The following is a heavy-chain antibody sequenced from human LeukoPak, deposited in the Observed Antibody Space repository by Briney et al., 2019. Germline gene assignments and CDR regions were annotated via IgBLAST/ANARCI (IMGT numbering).Heavy chain of an antibody. CDR3: ARNSGWYFGYAFDI. V-gene: IGHV4-39*07. Sequence: PSETLSLTCTASGGSISSSSYYWGWIRQPPGKGLEWIGSIYYSGSTYYNPSLKSRVTISVDTSKNQFSLKLSSVTAADTAVYYCARNSGWYFGYAFDIWGQGTMVTVSS. CDR1: GGSISSSSYY. CDR2: IYYSGST. D-gene: IGHD6-19*01. J-gene: IGHJ3*02.